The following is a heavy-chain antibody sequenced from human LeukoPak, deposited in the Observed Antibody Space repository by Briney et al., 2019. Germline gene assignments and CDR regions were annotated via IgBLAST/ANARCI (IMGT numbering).Heavy chain of an antibody. J-gene: IGHJ4*02. CDR2: IGTIPGIT. Sequence: PGGSLRLSCVASGFTLSNYAMSWVRQAPGKGLEWVSVIGTIPGITYYTESVKGRFTISRDNSKNTVYLQMNNLRADDTALHFCAKAADTNYFRYGDYWGQGTLVTVSS. CDR3: AKAADTNYFRYGDY. V-gene: IGHV3-23*01. D-gene: IGHD1-7*01. CDR1: GFTLSNYA.